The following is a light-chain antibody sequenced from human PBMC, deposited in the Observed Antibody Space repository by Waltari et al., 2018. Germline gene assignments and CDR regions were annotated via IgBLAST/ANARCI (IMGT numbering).Light chain of an antibody. J-gene: IGKJ1*01. V-gene: IGKV3-20*01. CDR2: GAS. CDR1: QSVSSSY. CDR3: QQYGSSPRT. Sequence: EIVLTQSPGILSLSPGERATLSYRASQSVSSSYLAWYKQKPGQAPRLLIYGASSRATGIPDRFSGSGSGTDFTLTISRLEPEDFAVYYCQQYGSSPRTFGQGTNVEIK.